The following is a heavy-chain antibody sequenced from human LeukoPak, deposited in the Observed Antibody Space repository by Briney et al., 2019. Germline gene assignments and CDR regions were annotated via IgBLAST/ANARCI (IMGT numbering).Heavy chain of an antibody. V-gene: IGHV4-39*01. CDR3: VSPRGFSYGYFDY. CDR2: IYYSKNT. J-gene: IGHJ4*02. D-gene: IGHD5-18*01. Sequence: SETLSLTCTVSGGSISSSSAYWGWIRQPPGKGLEWIGSIYYSKNTYYNPSLKSRVTISADTSKNQFSLTLGSVSATDTAVYYCVSPRGFSYGYFDYWGQGTLVTVS. CDR1: GGSISSSSAY.